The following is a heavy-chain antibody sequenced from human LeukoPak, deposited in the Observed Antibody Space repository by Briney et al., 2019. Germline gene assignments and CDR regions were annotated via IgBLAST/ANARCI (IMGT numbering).Heavy chain of an antibody. D-gene: IGHD2-2*01. CDR2: IWYDGSNK. J-gene: IGHJ6*02. Sequence: PGRSLRLSCAASGFTFSSYGMHWVRQAPGKGLEWVAVIWYDGSNKYYADSVKGRFTISRDNSKNTLYLQMNSLRAEDTAVYYCARDVIVVVPAASGMDVWGQGTTVTVSS. CDR3: ARDVIVVVPAASGMDV. CDR1: GFTFSSYG. V-gene: IGHV3-33*01.